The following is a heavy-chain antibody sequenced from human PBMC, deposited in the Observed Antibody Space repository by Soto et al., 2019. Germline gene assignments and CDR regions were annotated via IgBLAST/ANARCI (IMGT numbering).Heavy chain of an antibody. CDR1: GGSFSGYY. J-gene: IGHJ6*03. V-gene: IGHV4-34*01. D-gene: IGHD6-6*01. CDR2: INHSGST. CDR3: ARAVGSIAARPNYYMDV. Sequence: PSETLSLTCAVYGGSFSGYYWSWIRQPPGKGLEWIGEINHSGSTNYNPSLKSRVTISVDTSKNQFSLKLSSVTAADTAVYYCARAVGSIAARPNYYMDVWGKGTTVT.